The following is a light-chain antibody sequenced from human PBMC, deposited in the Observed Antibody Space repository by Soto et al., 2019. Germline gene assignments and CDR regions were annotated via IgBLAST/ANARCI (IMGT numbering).Light chain of an antibody. Sequence: EIVLTQSPATLSLSPGERATLSCRASQSVGSYLAWFQHKPGQAPRLLIYGASSRATGIPDRFSGSGSGTDFTLTINRLEPEDFAVYFCQQYSDSPLTFGGGTKVEIK. J-gene: IGKJ4*01. CDR3: QQYSDSPLT. CDR2: GAS. CDR1: QSVGSY. V-gene: IGKV3-20*01.